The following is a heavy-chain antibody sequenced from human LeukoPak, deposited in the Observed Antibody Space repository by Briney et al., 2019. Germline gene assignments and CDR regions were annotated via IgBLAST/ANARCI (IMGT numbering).Heavy chain of an antibody. J-gene: IGHJ4*02. V-gene: IGHV3-48*01. Sequence: PGGSLRLSCAASGFTFSSYSMNWVRQAPGKGLEWVSYISSSSSTIYYADSVKGRFTISRDNAKNSPYLQMNSLRAEDTAVYYCARDPTRITLVRGVIEFDYWGQGTLVTVSS. CDR2: ISSSSSTI. D-gene: IGHD3-10*01. CDR3: ARDPTRITLVRGVIEFDY. CDR1: GFTFSSYS.